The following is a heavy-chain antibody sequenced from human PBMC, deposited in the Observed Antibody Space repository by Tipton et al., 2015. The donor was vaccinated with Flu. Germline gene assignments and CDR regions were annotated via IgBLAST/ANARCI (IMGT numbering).Heavy chain of an antibody. J-gene: IGHJ5*02. CDR3: ARRDYSNYVSDPKSWFGP. CDR2: VSRTGST. V-gene: IGHV4-38-2*01. D-gene: IGHD4-11*01. Sequence: TLSLTCAVSGDSISSDFYWAWIRQFPGKGLEWSGTVSRTGSTIYNPSLKSRVTISIDTSKNQFSLNMRSVTAADMAVYYCARRDYSNYVSDPKSWFGPWGQGTLVTVSS. CDR1: GDSISSDFY.